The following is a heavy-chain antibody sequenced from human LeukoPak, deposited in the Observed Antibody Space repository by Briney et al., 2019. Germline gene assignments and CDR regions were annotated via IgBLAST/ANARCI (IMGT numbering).Heavy chain of an antibody. D-gene: IGHD5-18*01. J-gene: IGHJ4*02. CDR3: ARVGSAHGYSYGSDY. CDR1: GFTFSSYN. Sequence: PGGSLRLSCAAPGFTFSSYNMYSVRQAPGKGLEWASYISSSSSTIYYADSVKGRFTISRDNAKNSLSLQMNSLRDEDTAVYYCARVGSAHGYSYGSDYWGQGTLVTVSS. CDR2: ISSSSSTI. V-gene: IGHV3-48*02.